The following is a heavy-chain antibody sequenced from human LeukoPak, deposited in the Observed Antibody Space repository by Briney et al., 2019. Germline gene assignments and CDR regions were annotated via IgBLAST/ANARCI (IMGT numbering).Heavy chain of an antibody. CDR2: IYYSGST. Sequence: PSETLSLTCAVYGGSFSGYYWSWIRQHPGKGLEWIGYIYYSGSTYYNPSLKSRVTISVDTSKNQFSLKLSSVTAADTAVYYCARDSAYYYYGMDVWGQGTTVTVSS. CDR3: ARDSAYYYYGMDV. CDR1: GGSFSGYY. V-gene: IGHV4-31*11. J-gene: IGHJ6*02. D-gene: IGHD1-26*01.